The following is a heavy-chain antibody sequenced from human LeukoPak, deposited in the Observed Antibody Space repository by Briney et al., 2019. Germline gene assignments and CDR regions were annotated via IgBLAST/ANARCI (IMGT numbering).Heavy chain of an antibody. CDR3: ARGLYYDSSGYHHLDDY. D-gene: IGHD3-22*01. CDR2: INTNSGDT. Sequence: SVKVSCQASGYTFTGYYMHWVRQAAGHGLEWMGWINTNSGDTNYAQKFQGRVTMTRDTSISAAYMELSRLRSEDTAVYYCARGLYYDSSGYHHLDDYWAEGTLVTVSS. J-gene: IGHJ4*02. V-gene: IGHV1-2*02. CDR1: GYTFTGYY.